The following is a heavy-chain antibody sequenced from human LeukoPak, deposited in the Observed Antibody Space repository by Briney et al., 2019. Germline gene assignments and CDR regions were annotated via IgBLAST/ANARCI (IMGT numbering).Heavy chain of an antibody. CDR3: ARESSGWLQLFDY. D-gene: IGHD5-24*01. V-gene: IGHV3-66*01. Sequence: GGSLTLSCAASGFTVSSKYMSWVRQAPGKGLEWVSVIYSGGSTYYADSVKGRFTISRDNSKNTVYLQMNSLRAEDTAVYYCARESSGWLQLFDYWGHGTLVTVSS. J-gene: IGHJ4*01. CDR1: GFTVSSKY. CDR2: IYSGGST.